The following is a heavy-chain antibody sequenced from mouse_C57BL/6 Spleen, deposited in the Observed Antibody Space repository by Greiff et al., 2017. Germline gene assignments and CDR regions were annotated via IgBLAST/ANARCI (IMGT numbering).Heavy chain of an antibody. J-gene: IGHJ2*01. D-gene: IGHD1-1*01. Sequence: QVQLQQPGAELVKPGASVKLSCKASGYTFTSYWMQWVKQRPGQGLEWIGEIDPSDSYTNYNQKFKGKATLTVDTSSSTAYMQLSSLTSEDSAVYYCARWGYGSSYVAHYWGQGTTLTVAS. CDR1: GYTFTSYW. V-gene: IGHV1-50*01. CDR3: ARWGYGSSYVAHY. CDR2: IDPSDSYT.